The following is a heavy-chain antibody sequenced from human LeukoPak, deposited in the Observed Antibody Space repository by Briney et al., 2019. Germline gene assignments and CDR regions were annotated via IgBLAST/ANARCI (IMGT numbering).Heavy chain of an antibody. Sequence: SETLSLTCAVYGGSFSGYYWSWIRQPPGKGLEWIGEINHSGSTNYNPSLKSRVTISVDTSKNQFSLKLSSVTAADTAVYYCARQTYGDYSYYYYYYMDVWGKGTTVTISS. CDR2: INHSGST. V-gene: IGHV4-34*01. CDR1: GGSFSGYY. D-gene: IGHD4-17*01. J-gene: IGHJ6*03. CDR3: ARQTYGDYSYYYYYYMDV.